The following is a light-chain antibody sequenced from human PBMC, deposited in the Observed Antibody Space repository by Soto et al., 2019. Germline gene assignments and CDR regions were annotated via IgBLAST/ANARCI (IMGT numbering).Light chain of an antibody. Sequence: EIVMTQTPLSLSVTPGQPASISCKSSQSLLHSDGKTYLYWYLQKPGQSPQLLIYEAANRFSGVPDRFSVSGSGTDFTLKISRVEAEDVGVYYCMQSKQFLLTFGGGTKVEIK. CDR3: MQSKQFLLT. V-gene: IGKV2D-29*02. J-gene: IGKJ4*01. CDR1: QSLLHSDGKTY. CDR2: EAA.